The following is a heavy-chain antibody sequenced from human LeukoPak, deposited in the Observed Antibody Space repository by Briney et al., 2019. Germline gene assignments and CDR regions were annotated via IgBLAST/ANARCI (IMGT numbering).Heavy chain of an antibody. Sequence: ASVKVSCKASGYTFTSYGISWVRQAPGQGLEWMGWISAYNGNTNYAQKLQGRVTMTTGTSTSTAYMELRSLRPDDMAVYYCARDREWGFGPDYWGQGTLVTVSS. J-gene: IGHJ4*02. CDR1: GYTFTSYG. V-gene: IGHV1-18*03. D-gene: IGHD3-10*01. CDR2: ISAYNGNT. CDR3: ARDREWGFGPDY.